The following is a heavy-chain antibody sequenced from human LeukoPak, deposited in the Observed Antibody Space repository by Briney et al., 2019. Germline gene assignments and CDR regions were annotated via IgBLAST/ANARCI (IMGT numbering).Heavy chain of an antibody. CDR3: ARDPMYSSYWHDY. Sequence: GGSLRLSCAASGFTFSSYAMSWVRQAPGKGLEWVSVIYSGGSTYYADSVKGRFTISRDNSKNTLYLQMNSLRAEDTAVYYCARDPMYSSYWHDYWGQGTLVTVSS. J-gene: IGHJ4*02. D-gene: IGHD6-6*01. CDR2: IYSGGST. V-gene: IGHV3-66*01. CDR1: GFTFSSYA.